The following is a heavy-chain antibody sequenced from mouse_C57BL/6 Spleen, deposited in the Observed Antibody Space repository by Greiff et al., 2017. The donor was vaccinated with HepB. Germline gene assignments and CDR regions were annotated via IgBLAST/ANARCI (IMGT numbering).Heavy chain of an antibody. V-gene: IGHV1-80*01. CDR1: GYAFSSYW. D-gene: IGHD1-1*01. CDR3: ATYGSSKGAWFAY. CDR2: IYPGDGDT. Sequence: VKLQQSGAELVKPGASVKISCKASGYAFSSYWMNWVKQRPGKGLEWIGQIYPGDGDTNYNGKFKGKATLTADKSSSTAYMQLSSLTSEDSAVYFCATYGSSKGAWFAYWGQGTLVTVSA. J-gene: IGHJ3*01.